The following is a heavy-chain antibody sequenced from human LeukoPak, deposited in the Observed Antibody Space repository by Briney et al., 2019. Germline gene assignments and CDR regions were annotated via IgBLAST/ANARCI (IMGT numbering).Heavy chain of an antibody. J-gene: IGHJ4*02. V-gene: IGHV4-4*09. CDR1: GGSISSYY. Sequence: ASETLSLTCTVSGGSISSYYWSWIRQPPGKGLEWIGYIYTSGSTNYNPSLKSRVSISVDTSKKQVSLKLSSVTAADTAVYYCARGDASGRPGIAFDYWGQGTLVTVSS. CDR3: ARGDASGRPGIAFDY. CDR2: IYTSGST. D-gene: IGHD1-26*01.